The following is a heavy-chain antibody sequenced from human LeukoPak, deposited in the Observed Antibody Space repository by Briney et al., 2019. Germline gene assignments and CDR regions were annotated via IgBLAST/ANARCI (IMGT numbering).Heavy chain of an antibody. J-gene: IGHJ5*02. D-gene: IGHD3-3*01. CDR2: VYKTGHT. CDR3: ARGPAPSGRYDFWSGLVGDWFDP. Sequence: SETLSLTCTVSDNSISSFYWSWIRQPPGKGLEWIGFVYKTGHTNYNPSLKSRVTISVDTSKNQFSLKLSSVTAADTAVYYCARGPAPSGRYDFWSGLVGDWFDPWGQGTLVTVSS. CDR1: DNSISSFY. V-gene: IGHV4-59*12.